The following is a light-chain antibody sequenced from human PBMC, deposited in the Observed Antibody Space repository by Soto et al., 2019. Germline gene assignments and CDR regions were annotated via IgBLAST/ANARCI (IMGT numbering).Light chain of an antibody. CDR3: AAWDDSLSGSWV. CDR2: RNN. CDR1: SSNIGSNY. Sequence: QSVLTQPPSASGTPGQRVTISCSGSSSNIGSNYVYWYQQLPGTAPKLLIYRNNQQPSGVPDRFSGSKSGTSASLAISGLRSEDEADYYCAAWDDSLSGSWVFGGGTKLTVL. J-gene: IGLJ3*02. V-gene: IGLV1-47*01.